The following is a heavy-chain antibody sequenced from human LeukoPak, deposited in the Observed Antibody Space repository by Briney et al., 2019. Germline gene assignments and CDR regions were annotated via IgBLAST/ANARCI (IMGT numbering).Heavy chain of an antibody. V-gene: IGHV4-34*01. CDR1: GGSFSGYY. J-gene: IGHJ4*02. D-gene: IGHD5-12*01. Sequence: SETLSLTCAVYGGSFSGYYWSWIRQPPGKGLEWIGGINHSGSTNYNPSLKSRVTISVDTSKNQFSLKLSSVTAADTAVYYCAREVLWDSGPGAYYFDYWGQGTLVTVSS. CDR3: AREVLWDSGPGAYYFDY. CDR2: INHSGST.